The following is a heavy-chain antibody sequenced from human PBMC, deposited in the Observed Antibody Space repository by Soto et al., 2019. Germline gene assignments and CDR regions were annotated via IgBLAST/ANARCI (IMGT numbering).Heavy chain of an antibody. D-gene: IGHD6-6*01. CDR2: ISSNGVGT. CDR3: ARRARPDFYYMAV. J-gene: IGHJ6*03. CDR1: GFTLSGYA. V-gene: IGHV3-64*01. Sequence: GGSLRLSCAASGFTLSGYAMDWVRQAPGKGLEYVSGISSNGVGTYYANSVQGRFTISRDNSKNTVYLQMGSLRPEDIAVYYCARRARPDFYYMAVWGKGTTVTVSS.